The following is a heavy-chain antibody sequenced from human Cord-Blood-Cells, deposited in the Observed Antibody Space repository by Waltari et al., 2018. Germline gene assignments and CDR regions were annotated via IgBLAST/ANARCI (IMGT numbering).Heavy chain of an antibody. CDR2: INHSGST. CDR3: ARRAAAIY. D-gene: IGHD2-2*01. V-gene: IGHV4-34*01. Sequence: QVQLQQWGAGLLKPSETLSLTCAVYGGSFSGYYWSWIRQPPGKGLEWIGKINHSGSTNYNPSLKSRVTISVDTSKNQFSLKLSSVTAADTAVYYCARRAAAIYWGQGTLVTVSS. J-gene: IGHJ4*02. CDR1: GGSFSGYY.